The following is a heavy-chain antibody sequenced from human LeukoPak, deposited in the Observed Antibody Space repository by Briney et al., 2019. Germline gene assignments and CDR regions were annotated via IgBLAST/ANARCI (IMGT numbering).Heavy chain of an antibody. V-gene: IGHV3-30*02. J-gene: IGHJ4*02. CDR1: GFTFSSYG. CDR2: IRYDGSNK. Sequence: GGSLRLSCAASGFTFSSYGMRWVRQAPGKGLEWVAFIRYDGSNKYYADSVKGRFTISRENAKNSVYVKMNSVRAEDTAVYYCAKEGSALWFGELSYYFNYWGQGTLVTVSS. CDR3: AKEGSALWFGELSYYFNY. D-gene: IGHD3-10*01.